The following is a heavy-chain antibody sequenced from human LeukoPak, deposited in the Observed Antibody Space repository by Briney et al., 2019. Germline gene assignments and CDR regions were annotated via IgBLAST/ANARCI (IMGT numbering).Heavy chain of an antibody. CDR1: GYTFTSYG. V-gene: IGHV1-18*01. CDR2: ISAYNGNT. Sequence: ASMKVSCKASGYTFTSYGISWVRQAPGQGLEWMGWISAYNGNTNYAQKLQGRVTMTTDTSTSTAYMELRSLRSDDTAVYYCARLSPFGGPYYFDYWGQGTLVTVSS. CDR3: ARLSPFGGPYYFDY. D-gene: IGHD3-10*01. J-gene: IGHJ4*02.